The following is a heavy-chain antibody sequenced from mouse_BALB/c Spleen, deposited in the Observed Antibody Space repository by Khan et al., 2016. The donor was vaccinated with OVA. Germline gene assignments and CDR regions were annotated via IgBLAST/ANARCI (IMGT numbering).Heavy chain of an antibody. Sequence: VQLQESGPDLVRPGASVKMSCKASGYTFTNYWIHWVKQRPGQGLEWIGLIDPSSGETILNKKFNDKATLNVDKSSNTAYMQLSSLTSEDSAVYSCASHDYGGCTYWGQGTLVTVSA. D-gene: IGHD2-4*01. V-gene: IGHV1-74*01. J-gene: IGHJ3*01. CDR2: IDPSSGET. CDR3: ASHDYGGCTY. CDR1: GYTFTNYW.